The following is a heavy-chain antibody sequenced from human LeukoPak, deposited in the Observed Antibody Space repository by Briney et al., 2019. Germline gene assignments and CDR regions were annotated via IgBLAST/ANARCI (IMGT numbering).Heavy chain of an antibody. V-gene: IGHV3-48*02. CDR2: ISSSSSTI. Sequence: GGSLRLSCAASGFTFSSYSMNWVRQAPGKGLEWVSYISSSSSTIYYADSVEGRFTISRDNAKNSLYLQMNSLRDEDTAMYYCARERPNYYDSSGYYLSWGQGTLVTVSS. D-gene: IGHD3-22*01. J-gene: IGHJ5*02. CDR1: GFTFSSYS. CDR3: ARERPNYYDSSGYYLS.